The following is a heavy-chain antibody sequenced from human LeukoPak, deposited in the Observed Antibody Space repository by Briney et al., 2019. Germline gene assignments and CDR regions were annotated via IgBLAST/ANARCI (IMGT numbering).Heavy chain of an antibody. CDR2: IFAGGNT. CDR1: GFIVSSSY. V-gene: IGHV3-53*01. Sequence: GGSLRLSCAASGFIVSSSYMSWVRQAPGKGLEWVSVIFAGGNTYYADSVKGRFTVSRDNSKNTLYLQMNSLRVEDTAVYYCARRMTTVTGVFLDGMDVWGQGTTVTVSS. D-gene: IGHD4-17*01. CDR3: ARRMTTVTGVFLDGMDV. J-gene: IGHJ6*02.